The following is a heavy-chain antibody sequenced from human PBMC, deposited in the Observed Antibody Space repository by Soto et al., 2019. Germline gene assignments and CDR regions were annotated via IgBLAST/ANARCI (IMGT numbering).Heavy chain of an antibody. CDR3: ASAKAVVIAALGI. D-gene: IGHD2-21*01. CDR1: GFTFSKFA. CDR2: ISENGGSRGGT. J-gene: IGHJ3*02. V-gene: IGHV3-23*01. Sequence: PGGSLSLSCMASGFTFSKFAMNWVRQAPGQGLEWVASISENGGSRGGTYYADSVKGRFTISRDNSKNTLYLQLDSLIGADSAIYYCASAKAVVIAALGIWGQGTMVTVSS.